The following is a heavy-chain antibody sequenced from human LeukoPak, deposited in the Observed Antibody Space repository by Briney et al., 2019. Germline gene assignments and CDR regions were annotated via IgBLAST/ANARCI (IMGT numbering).Heavy chain of an antibody. J-gene: IGHJ3*02. CDR2: IDYTGTT. D-gene: IGHD3-3*01. Sequence: SETRSLTCIVSGGSIGTYYWTWIRQPPGKGLEWIGYIDYTGTTKCNPSLKSRATLSGDMLKNQFSLKPTSVSAADTAVYYCARGRFLDAFDIWGQGTMVTVSS. CDR1: GGSIGTYY. CDR3: ARGRFLDAFDI. V-gene: IGHV4-59*08.